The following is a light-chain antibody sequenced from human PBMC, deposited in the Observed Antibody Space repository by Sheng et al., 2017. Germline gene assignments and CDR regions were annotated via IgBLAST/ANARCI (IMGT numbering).Light chain of an antibody. V-gene: IGKV3D-15*01. J-gene: IGKJ2*01. CDR3: QQYYTTPRT. CDR2: DAS. CDR1: QSVGSN. Sequence: DIVMTQSPATLSVSPGERATLSCRASQSVGSNVAWFQQKPGQAPRLLIYDASNRATGIPARFSGSGSGTDFTLTISSLQAEDVAVYYCQQYYTTPRTFGQGTKLEIK.